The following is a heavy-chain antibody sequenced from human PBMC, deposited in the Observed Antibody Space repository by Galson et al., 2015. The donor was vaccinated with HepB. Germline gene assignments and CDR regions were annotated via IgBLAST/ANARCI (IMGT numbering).Heavy chain of an antibody. J-gene: IGHJ6*02. CDR2: INPNSGGT. CDR3: ARKVVAAIPLHYYYGMDV. Sequence: SVKVSCKASGYTFTGYYMHWVRQAPGQGLEWMGWINPNSGGTNYAQKFQGRVTMTRDTSISTAYMELSRLRSDDTAVYYCARKVVAAIPLHYYYGMDVWGQGTTVTVSS. D-gene: IGHD2-15*01. V-gene: IGHV1-2*02. CDR1: GYTFTGYY.